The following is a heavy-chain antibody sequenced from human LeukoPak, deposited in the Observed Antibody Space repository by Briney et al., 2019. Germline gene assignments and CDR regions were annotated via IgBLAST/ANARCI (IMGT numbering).Heavy chain of an antibody. Sequence: SETLSLTCTVSVGSISSSSYYCGWIRQPPAKGLEWNGCIYYSGSTYYNPSLKTRVTISVDTSKNLYSLRLSSVTAADTAVYYCARPSAYSSSPGAFDIWGQGTMVTVSS. D-gene: IGHD6-6*01. V-gene: IGHV4-39*01. CDR3: ARPSAYSSSPGAFDI. J-gene: IGHJ3*02. CDR1: VGSISSSSYY. CDR2: IYYSGST.